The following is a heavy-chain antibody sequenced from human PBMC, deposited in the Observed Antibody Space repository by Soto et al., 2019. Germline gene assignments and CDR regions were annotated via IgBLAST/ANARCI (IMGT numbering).Heavy chain of an antibody. D-gene: IGHD5-12*01. Sequence: SETLSLTCSVSGYSISSGGYYWAWICQPPGKGLEWIGTLDYSGYSYYNPSLKSRVIISVDTSKNQFSLRLSSVTAADTALYYCASLHSAYAFDLDYWGQGALVTVSS. J-gene: IGHJ4*02. CDR2: LDYSGYS. CDR1: GYSISSGGYY. CDR3: ASLHSAYAFDLDY. V-gene: IGHV4-39*01.